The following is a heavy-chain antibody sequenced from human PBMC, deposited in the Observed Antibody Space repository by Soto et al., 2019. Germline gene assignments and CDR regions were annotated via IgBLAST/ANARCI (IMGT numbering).Heavy chain of an antibody. CDR1: GGTFSSYA. J-gene: IGHJ4*02. CDR3: ARPGGNGYNYCFDY. V-gene: IGHV1-69*12. Sequence: QVQLVQSGAEVKKPGSSVKVSCKASGGTFSSYAISWVRQAPGQGLEWMGGIIPIFGTANYAQKFQGRVTITADESTSTAYMELSSLRSDDTAVYYCARPGGNGYNYCFDYWGQGTLVTVSS. D-gene: IGHD5-12*01. CDR2: IIPIFGTA.